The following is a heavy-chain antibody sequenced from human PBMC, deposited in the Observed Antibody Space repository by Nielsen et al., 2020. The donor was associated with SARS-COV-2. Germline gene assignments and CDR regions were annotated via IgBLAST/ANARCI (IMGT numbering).Heavy chain of an antibody. J-gene: IGHJ6*03. CDR1: NDYIRSSDYY. Sequence: SETLSLTCSVANDYIRSSDYYWGWIRQTPGQGLEWIGSIYYSGKTYYNPSLKSRVTISVDTSKNQFSLKLSSVTAADTAVYYCARRNYDFWSGYYYMDVWGKGTTVTVSS. D-gene: IGHD3-3*01. V-gene: IGHV4-39*07. CDR3: ARRNYDFWSGYYYMDV. CDR2: IYYSGKT.